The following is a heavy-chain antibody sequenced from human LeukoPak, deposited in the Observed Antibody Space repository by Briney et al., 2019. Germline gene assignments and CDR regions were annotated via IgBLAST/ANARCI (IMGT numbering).Heavy chain of an antibody. CDR3: AKGLGVASLIVDALDM. Sequence: PGGSLRLSCAASGFTFHDYAMHWVRQVPGKGPEWVSGITWNSGSVLYADSVRGRFTISRDNAKNSLYLQMNSLRPEDMAFYYCAKGLGVASLIVDALDMWGQGTMVT. J-gene: IGHJ3*02. D-gene: IGHD3/OR15-3a*01. CDR2: ITWNSGSV. V-gene: IGHV3-9*03. CDR1: GFTFHDYA.